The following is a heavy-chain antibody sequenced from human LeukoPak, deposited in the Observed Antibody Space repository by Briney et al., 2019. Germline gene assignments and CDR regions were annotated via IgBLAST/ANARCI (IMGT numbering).Heavy chain of an antibody. CDR2: INHSGST. J-gene: IGHJ3*02. V-gene: IGHV4-34*01. CDR1: GGSFSGYY. D-gene: IGHD3-9*01. CDR3: ARKLRYFDWLLYWNAFDI. Sequence: SETLSLTCAVYGGSFSGYYWSWIRQPPGKGLEWIGEINHSGSTNYNPSLKSRVTISVDTSKNQLSLKLSSVTAADTAVYYCARKLRYFDWLLYWNAFDIWGQGTMVTVSS.